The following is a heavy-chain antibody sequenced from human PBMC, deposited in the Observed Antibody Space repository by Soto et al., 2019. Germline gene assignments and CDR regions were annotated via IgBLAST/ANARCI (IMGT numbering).Heavy chain of an antibody. V-gene: IGHV4-31*01. CDR1: GGSISSGGYY. CDR3: ARVGQLWLDY. Sequence: QVQLQESGPGLVKPSQTLSLTCTVSGGSISSGGYYWSWIRQHPGKGLEWIGYIYYSGSTYYNPSLKXXVXIXXDTSKNQFSLKLSSVTAADTAVYYCARVGQLWLDYWGQGTLVTVSS. J-gene: IGHJ4*02. D-gene: IGHD5-18*01. CDR2: IYYSGST.